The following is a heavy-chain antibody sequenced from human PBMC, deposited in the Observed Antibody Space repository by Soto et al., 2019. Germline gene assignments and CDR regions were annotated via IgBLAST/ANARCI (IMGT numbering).Heavy chain of an antibody. Sequence: QITLKESGPTLVKPTQTLTLTCTFSGFSLSTTGVGVGWIRQPPGMALEWLALIYWDADKLYNPSLQSRITTNHDTTKKQRVLKMSDRDPVDTATYYGVQSRCRGACLLSYSSHACYGVDVWGQGTAVAVSS. CDR2: IYWDADK. CDR3: VQSRCRGACLLSYSSHACYGVDV. D-gene: IGHD2-21*02. V-gene: IGHV2-5*02. CDR1: GFSLSTTGVG. J-gene: IGHJ6*02.